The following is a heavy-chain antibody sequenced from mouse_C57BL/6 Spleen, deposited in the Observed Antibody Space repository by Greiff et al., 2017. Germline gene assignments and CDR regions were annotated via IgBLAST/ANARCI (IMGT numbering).Heavy chain of an antibody. J-gene: IGHJ1*03. CDR3: ASHYYGSSYWYFEV. V-gene: IGHV1-75*01. D-gene: IGHD1-1*01. CDR2: IFPGSGST. Sequence: QVQLQQSGPELVKPGASVQISCKASGYTFTDYYINWVKQRPGQGLEWIGWIFPGSGSTYYNEKFKGKATLPVDKSSSTAYMLLSSLTADDSAVYFCASHYYGSSYWYFEVWGTGTTVTVSS. CDR1: GYTFTDYY.